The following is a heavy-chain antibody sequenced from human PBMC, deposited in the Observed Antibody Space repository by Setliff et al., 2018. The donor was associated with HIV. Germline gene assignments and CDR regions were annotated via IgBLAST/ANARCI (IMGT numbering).Heavy chain of an antibody. CDR2: INTNTGNP. J-gene: IGHJ4*02. CDR3: ARDLKRPNFNFWGGYPIPFDS. Sequence: SCKASGYTFSRYAMNWVRQAPRQGLELMGWINTNTGNPTYAQGFTGRFVFSLDTSVSTAYLQISSLKAEDTAVYFCARDLKRPNFNFWGGYPIPFDSWGQGTLVTVSS. D-gene: IGHD3-3*01. V-gene: IGHV7-4-1*02. CDR1: GYTFSRYA.